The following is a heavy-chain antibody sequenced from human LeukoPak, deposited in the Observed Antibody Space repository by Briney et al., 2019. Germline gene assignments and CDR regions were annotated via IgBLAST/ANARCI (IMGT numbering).Heavy chain of an antibody. D-gene: IGHD2-21*01. J-gene: IGHJ4*02. CDR1: GASMSNPF. CDR2: IYTSGTT. Sequence: SETLSLTCTVSGASMSNPFWSWIRQPAGKGLEWIGRIYTSGTTNYNPSLKSRVTLSVDTSNNQFSLRMTSVTAADTALYYCAKAPGWCGGKCAFDYWGQGTLVTVSS. V-gene: IGHV4-4*07. CDR3: AKAPGWCGGKCAFDY.